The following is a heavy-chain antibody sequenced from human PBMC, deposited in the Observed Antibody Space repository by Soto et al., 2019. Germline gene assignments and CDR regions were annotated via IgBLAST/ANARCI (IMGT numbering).Heavy chain of an antibody. D-gene: IGHD3-3*01. CDR2: ISAYNGNT. CDR3: ARDVYYDFWSGYLEAPYYYYGMDV. J-gene: IGHJ6*02. Sequence: ASVKVSCKASGYTFTSYAISWVRQAPGQGLEWMGWISAYNGNTNYAQKLQGRVTMTTDTSTSTAYMELRSLRSDDTVVYYCARDVYYDFWSGYLEAPYYYYGMDVWGQGTTVTVSS. CDR1: GYTFTSYA. V-gene: IGHV1-18*01.